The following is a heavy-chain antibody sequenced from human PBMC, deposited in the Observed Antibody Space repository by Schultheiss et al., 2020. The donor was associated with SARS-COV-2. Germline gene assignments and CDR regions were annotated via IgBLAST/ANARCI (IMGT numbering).Heavy chain of an antibody. CDR3: ARHVNTWNDRGYYYYGMDV. D-gene: IGHD1-1*01. J-gene: IGHJ6*02. Sequence: SQTLSLTCAVYGGSFSGYYWSWVRQPPGKKLESIGYIYYNGNTNYNPSLRSRVTISVDTSKNQFSLKVTSVTAADTAVYYCARHVNTWNDRGYYYYGMDVWGQGTTVTVSS. CDR1: GGSFSGYY. CDR2: IYYNGNT. V-gene: IGHV4-59*08.